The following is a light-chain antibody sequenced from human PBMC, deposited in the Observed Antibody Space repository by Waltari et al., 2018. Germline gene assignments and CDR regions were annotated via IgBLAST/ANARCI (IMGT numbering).Light chain of an antibody. CDR2: EGS. V-gene: IGLV2-23*01. CDR3: CSYAGSSTWV. Sequence: QSALTQPASVSGSPGQAITISCNGTSSDVGSYNLVSWCQQHPGKAPKPMIYEGSKRPSGVSNRFSGSKSGNTASLTISGLQAEDEADYYCCSYAGSSTWVFGGGTKLTVL. J-gene: IGLJ3*02. CDR1: SSDVGSYNL.